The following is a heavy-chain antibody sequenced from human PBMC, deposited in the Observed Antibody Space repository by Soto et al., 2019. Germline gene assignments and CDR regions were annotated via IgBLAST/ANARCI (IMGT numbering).Heavy chain of an antibody. CDR1: GFTFSSYW. V-gene: IGHV3-7*01. J-gene: IGHJ6*03. CDR3: ARADILTGYGRMNYYYYMDV. D-gene: IGHD3-9*01. CDR2: IKQDGSEK. Sequence: PGGSLRLSCAASGFTFSSYWMSWVRQAPGKGLEWVANIKQDGSEKYYVDSVKGRFTISRDNAKNSLYLQMNSLRAEDTAVYYCARADILTGYGRMNYYYYMDVWGKGTTVTVSS.